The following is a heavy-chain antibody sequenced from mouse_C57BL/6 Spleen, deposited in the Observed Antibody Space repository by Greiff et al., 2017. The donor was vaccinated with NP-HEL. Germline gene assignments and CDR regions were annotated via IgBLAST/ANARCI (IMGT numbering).Heavy chain of an antibody. CDR1: GFSLTSYG. V-gene: IGHV2-6*02. Sequence: VKLMVSGPGLVAPSQSLSITCTVSGFSLTSYGVHWVRQPPGKGLEWLVVIWSDGSTTYNSALKSRLSISKDNSKSQVFLKMNSLQTDDTAMYYCAGNYGSSSYYAMDYWGQGTSVTVSS. J-gene: IGHJ4*01. CDR2: IWSDGST. CDR3: AGNYGSSSYYAMDY. D-gene: IGHD1-1*01.